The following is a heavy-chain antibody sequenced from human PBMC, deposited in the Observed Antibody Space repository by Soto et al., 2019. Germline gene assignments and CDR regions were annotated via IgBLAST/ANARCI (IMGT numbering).Heavy chain of an antibody. CDR2: ISGSGGST. V-gene: IGHV3-23*01. CDR3: AKDRDFVGPYDFDY. D-gene: IGHD3-10*01. CDR1: GFTFSSYA. Sequence: PGESLRLSCAASGFTFSSYALSWVRQAPGKGLELVSAISGSGGSTYYADSVKGRFTISRDNSKNTLYLQMNSLRAEDTAVYYCAKDRDFVGPYDFDYWGQGTLVTVSS. J-gene: IGHJ4*02.